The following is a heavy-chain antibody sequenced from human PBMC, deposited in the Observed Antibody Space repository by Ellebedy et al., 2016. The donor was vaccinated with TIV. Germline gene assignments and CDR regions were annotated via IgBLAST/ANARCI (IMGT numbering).Heavy chain of an antibody. CDR1: GGSISNSDYY. V-gene: IGHV4-39*07. CDR2: IYYSGSA. Sequence: MPSETLSLTCTVPGGSISNSDYYWNWIRQPPGKGLEWIGSIYYSGSAYYNPSLKSRVTVSVDTSKNQFSLNLSSVTAADTAVYYWARDPALPRGRFDTWGQGTLVTVSS. CDR3: ARDPALPRGRFDT. J-gene: IGHJ5*02.